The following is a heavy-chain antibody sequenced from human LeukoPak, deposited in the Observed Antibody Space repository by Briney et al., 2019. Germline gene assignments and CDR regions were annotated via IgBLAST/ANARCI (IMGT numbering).Heavy chain of an antibody. CDR3: ARADRGDYHHYYMEV. Sequence: GGSLRLSCAASGFTFSSYPLHWVRQAPGKGLEWVAVIAPDESKEFYANSVKGRFTISRDNSKNTLYLQMNSLGAEDTAVYYCARADRGDYHHYYMEVWGKGTTVTVSS. D-gene: IGHD3-16*01. V-gene: IGHV3-30*01. CDR1: GFTFSSYP. CDR2: IAPDESKE. J-gene: IGHJ6*03.